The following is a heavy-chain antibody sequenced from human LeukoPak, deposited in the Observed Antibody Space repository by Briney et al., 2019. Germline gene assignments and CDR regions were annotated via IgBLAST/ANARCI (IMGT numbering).Heavy chain of an antibody. J-gene: IGHJ4*02. CDR2: IYYSGST. V-gene: IGHV4-30-4*01. Sequence: SETLSLTCTVSGGSISSGDYYWSWIRQPPGKGLEWIGYIYYSGSTYYNPSLKSRVTISVDTSKNQFSLKLSSVTAADTAVYYCARGVRGSGTYYPYFDYWGQGTLVTVSS. CDR3: ARGVRGSGTYYPYFDY. D-gene: IGHD3-10*01. CDR1: GGSISSGDYY.